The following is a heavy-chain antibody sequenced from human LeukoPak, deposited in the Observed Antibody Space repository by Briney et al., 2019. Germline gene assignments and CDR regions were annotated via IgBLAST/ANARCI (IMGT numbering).Heavy chain of an antibody. CDR2: ISYDGSNA. CDR1: GFTFSNYG. Sequence: GGSLRLSCTASGFTFSNYGMLWVRQAPGNGLEWVAVISYDGSNAYYADSVKGRFTISRDNSKNTLFLQMNSLRPEDTAVYHCAKVALFSGYYPPFDYWGQGTLVTVSS. V-gene: IGHV3-30*18. J-gene: IGHJ4*02. D-gene: IGHD3-22*01. CDR3: AKVALFSGYYPPFDY.